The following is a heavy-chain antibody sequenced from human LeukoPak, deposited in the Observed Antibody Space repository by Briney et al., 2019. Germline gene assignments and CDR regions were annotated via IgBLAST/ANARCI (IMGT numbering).Heavy chain of an antibody. V-gene: IGHV1-69*13. CDR3: ARAGLRYFDWLLLY. CDR2: IIPIFGTA. D-gene: IGHD3-9*01. CDR1: GGTFSSYA. J-gene: IGHJ4*02. Sequence: SVKVSCKASGGTFSSYAISWVRQVPGQGLEWMGGIIPIFGTANYAQKFQGRVTITADESTSTAYMELSSLRSEDTAVYYCARAGLRYFDWLLLYWGQGPLVTVPS.